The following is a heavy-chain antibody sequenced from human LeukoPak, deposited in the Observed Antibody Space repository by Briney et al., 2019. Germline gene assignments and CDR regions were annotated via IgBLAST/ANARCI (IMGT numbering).Heavy chain of an antibody. CDR3: AAYQNYCSGGSCYLD. CDR2: INPSGGST. V-gene: IGHV1-46*01. D-gene: IGHD2-15*01. CDR1: GYTFTSHY. J-gene: IGHJ4*02. Sequence: ASVKVSCKASGYTFTSHYMHWVRQAPGQGREGMGIINPSGGSTSYAQKFQGRVTMTRDTSTSTVYMELSSLRSEDTAVYYCAAYQNYCSGGSCYLDWGQGTLVTVSS.